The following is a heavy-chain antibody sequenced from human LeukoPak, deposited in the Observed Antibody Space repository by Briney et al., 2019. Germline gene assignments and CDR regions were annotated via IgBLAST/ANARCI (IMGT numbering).Heavy chain of an antibody. CDR3: ARVLLMYSFDY. V-gene: IGHV4-59*01. CDR1: GGSISSYF. J-gene: IGHJ4*02. Sequence: PSETLSLTCTVSGGSISSYFWSWIRQPPGKGLEWIGYIYYSGSTNYNPSLKSRVTISVDTSKNQFSLKLTSVTAADTAVYYCARVLLMYSFDYWGQGTLVTVPS. D-gene: IGHD2-8*01. CDR2: IYYSGST.